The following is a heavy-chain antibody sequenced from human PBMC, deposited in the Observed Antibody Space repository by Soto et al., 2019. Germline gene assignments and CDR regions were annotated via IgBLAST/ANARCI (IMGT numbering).Heavy chain of an antibody. D-gene: IGHD3-3*01. Sequence: EVRLVESGGGLVQPGGSLRLSCEASGFIFSNYWMSWVRQAPGKGLEWVANIKGDGSEKNYVYSVNGRFTISRDNAKNSSLLQINGLTAEDTAEYFCARGTSTTRFFLYWGQGTLVTVSS. J-gene: IGHJ4*02. CDR2: IKGDGSEK. V-gene: IGHV3-7*01. CDR3: ARGTSTTRFFLY. CDR1: GFIFSNYW.